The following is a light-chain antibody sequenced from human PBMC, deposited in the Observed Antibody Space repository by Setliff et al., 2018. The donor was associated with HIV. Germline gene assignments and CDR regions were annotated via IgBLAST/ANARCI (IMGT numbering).Light chain of an antibody. J-gene: IGLJ3*02. CDR3: SSYTTSSTLG. CDR2: EVS. Sequence: ALAQPASVSGSPGQSITISCTGTSSDVGDYNSVSWYQQHPGKAPKLMIYEVSNRPSGVSNRFSGSKSGNTASLTISGLQAEDEADYYCSSYTTSSTLGFGGGTK. CDR1: SSDVGDYNS. V-gene: IGLV2-14*01.